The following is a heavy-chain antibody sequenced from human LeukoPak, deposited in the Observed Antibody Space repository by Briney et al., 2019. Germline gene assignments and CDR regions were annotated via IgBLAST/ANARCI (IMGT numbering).Heavy chain of an antibody. D-gene: IGHD3-16*02. CDR2: INPNSGGT. CDR1: GYTFTGYY. J-gene: IGHJ6*02. CDR3: ASTYYGYVWGSYRFYGMDV. V-gene: IGHV1-2*02. Sequence: ASVRVSCKASGYTFTGYYMHWVRQAPGQGLEWMGWINPNSGGTNYAQKFQGRVTMTRDTSISTAYMELSRLRSDDTAVYYCASTYYGYVWGSYRFYGMDVWGQGTTVTVSS.